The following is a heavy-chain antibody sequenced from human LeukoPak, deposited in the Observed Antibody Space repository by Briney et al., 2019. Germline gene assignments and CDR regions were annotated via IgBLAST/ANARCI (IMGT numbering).Heavy chain of an antibody. J-gene: IGHJ4*02. Sequence: SETLSLTCAVSGYSISSGYYWGWTRQPPGKVLEWIGSIYHSGSTYYNPSLKSRVTISVDTSKNRCCVKLSSVTAADTAVYYCARHRGNLVADYWGQGTLVTVSS. V-gene: IGHV4-38-2*01. CDR2: IYHSGST. CDR3: ARHRGNLVADY. CDR1: GYSISSGYY. D-gene: IGHD2-8*02.